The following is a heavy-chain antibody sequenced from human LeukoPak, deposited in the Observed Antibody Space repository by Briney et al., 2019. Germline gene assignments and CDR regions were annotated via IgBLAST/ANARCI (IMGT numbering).Heavy chain of an antibody. J-gene: IGHJ4*02. CDR3: ARDLSGSYTVDY. Sequence: PGRSLRLSCAASGFTFSSYAMHWARQAPDKGLEWVAVISHDGSTENYADSVKGRITISRDNPKNTLYLQLNSLRPEDTAVYHCARDLSGSYTVDYWGQGTLVTVSS. V-gene: IGHV3-30-3*01. CDR2: ISHDGSTE. D-gene: IGHD1-26*01. CDR1: GFTFSSYA.